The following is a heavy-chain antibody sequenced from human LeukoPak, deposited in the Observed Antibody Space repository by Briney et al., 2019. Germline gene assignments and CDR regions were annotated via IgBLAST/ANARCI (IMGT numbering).Heavy chain of an antibody. CDR3: ARQPRYCSGGSCYRFDY. Sequence: PSETLSLTCTVSGGSISSYYWSWIRPPPGKGLEWIGYIYYSGSTNYNPSLKSRVTISVDTSKNQFSLKLSSVTAADTAVYYCARQPRYCSGGSCYRFDYWGQGTLVTVSS. D-gene: IGHD2-15*01. CDR2: IYYSGST. J-gene: IGHJ4*02. V-gene: IGHV4-59*08. CDR1: GGSISSYY.